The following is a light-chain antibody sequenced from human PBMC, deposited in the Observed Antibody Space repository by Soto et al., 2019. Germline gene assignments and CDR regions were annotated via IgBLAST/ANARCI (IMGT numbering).Light chain of an antibody. Sequence: AIQLTQSPSSLSASGGDSVTITCRAIQGIRDDLAWFQQSPGKAPKVLIYATANLQSGVPSRFSGSGSGTDFTLTISSLQPEDFATYYCLQHYDFPPTFGQGTKVE. V-gene: IGKV1-6*01. CDR2: ATA. CDR3: LQHYDFPPT. CDR1: QGIRDD. J-gene: IGKJ1*01.